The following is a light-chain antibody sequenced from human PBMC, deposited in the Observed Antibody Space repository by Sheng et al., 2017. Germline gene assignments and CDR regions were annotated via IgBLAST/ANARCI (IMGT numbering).Light chain of an antibody. V-gene: IGKV1-39*01. CDR1: QNINRY. CDR3: QQSSTTWT. Sequence: DIQMSQSPSSLSASVGDRVTITCRASQNINRYLNWYQQKPGKAPKLLIYTASTLHSGVPSRFSGSGSETDYTLTISSLQPEDFATYYCQQSSTTWTFGQGTKVEIK. J-gene: IGKJ1*01. CDR2: TAS.